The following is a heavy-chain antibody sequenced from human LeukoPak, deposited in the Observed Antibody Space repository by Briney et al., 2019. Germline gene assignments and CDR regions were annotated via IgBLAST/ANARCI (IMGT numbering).Heavy chain of an antibody. Sequence: PGGSLRLSCAASGFTFRSYSMNWVRQAPGKGLYWVSYIGTSSSTIYYGDSVKGRVTISRDNAKNSLYLQMNSLRDEDTAMYYCARVDWASFAFDFWGQGTMVTVSS. CDR1: GFTFRSYS. V-gene: IGHV3-48*02. CDR3: ARVDWASFAFDF. D-gene: IGHD3-9*01. J-gene: IGHJ3*01. CDR2: IGTSSSTI.